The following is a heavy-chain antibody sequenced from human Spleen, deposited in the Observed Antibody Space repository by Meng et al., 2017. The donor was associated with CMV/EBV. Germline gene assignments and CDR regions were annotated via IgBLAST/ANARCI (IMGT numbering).Heavy chain of an antibody. J-gene: IGHJ5*02. D-gene: IGHD3-22*01. Sequence: GGSLRLSCADSGFTFSNYAMHCVRQAPGKGLEWVAVISYDGSNKYYADSVKGQFTISRDNSKNTLYLQMNRLRVEDTAVYFCARGARSYYYSSSGFYKRVDAFDPWRQGTLVTVSS. V-gene: IGHV3-30*04. CDR1: GFTFSNYA. CDR3: ARGARSYYYSSSGFYKRVDAFDP. CDR2: ISYDGSNK.